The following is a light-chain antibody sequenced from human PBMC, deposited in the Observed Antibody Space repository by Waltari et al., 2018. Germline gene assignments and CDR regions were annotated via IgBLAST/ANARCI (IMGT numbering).Light chain of an antibody. Sequence: ETIMTQSPATLSVSPGESATLSCRASKNIGNNLAWYQQTPDQAPRLLTYVTSSRSTGIPGRFFGAVSGTDFTLTISSLQSEDFGVYYCQQYNEWPYTFGQGTKVDLK. CDR3: QQYNEWPYT. J-gene: IGKJ2*01. CDR1: KNIGNN. CDR2: VTS. V-gene: IGKV3-15*01.